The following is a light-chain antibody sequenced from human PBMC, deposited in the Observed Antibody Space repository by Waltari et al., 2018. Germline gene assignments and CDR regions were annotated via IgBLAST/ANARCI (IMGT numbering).Light chain of an antibody. J-gene: IGKJ1*01. CDR3: QQYKSPPWT. CDR1: QSISSW. Sequence: VTITCRASQSISSWLAWYQQKPGQAPNLLIFKASSLEKGVPSRFSGSGSGTEFTLTINSLQPDDFATYYCQQYKSPPWTFGQGTKVDI. V-gene: IGKV1-5*03. CDR2: KAS.